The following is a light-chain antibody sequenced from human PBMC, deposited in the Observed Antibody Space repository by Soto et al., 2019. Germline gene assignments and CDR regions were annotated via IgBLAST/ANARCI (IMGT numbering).Light chain of an antibody. CDR2: GAS. CDR3: QQYGSSPSIT. CDR1: QSINSF. V-gene: IGKV3-20*01. J-gene: IGKJ5*01. Sequence: ETGLTRSPCTLSLSPGEGATLSCRASQSINSFLAWYQQRRGQAPRLLIHGASNRATGIPDRFSGSGSGTDFTLTISRLEPEDFAVYYCQQYGSSPSITFGQGTRLEIK.